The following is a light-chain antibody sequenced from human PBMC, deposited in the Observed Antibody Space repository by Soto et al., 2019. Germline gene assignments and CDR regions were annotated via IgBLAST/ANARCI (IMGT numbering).Light chain of an antibody. CDR3: AAWDDTLTGRGV. CDR1: ISNIGTNY. V-gene: IGLV1-47*01. Sequence: QSVLTQPPSASGTPGQRVTISCSGSISNIGTNYVSWYQQLPGTAPKLLIYRNNQRPSGVPDRFSGSKSGTSASLAISGLRSEDEADYYCAAWDDTLTGRGVFGGGTQLT. J-gene: IGLJ3*02. CDR2: RNN.